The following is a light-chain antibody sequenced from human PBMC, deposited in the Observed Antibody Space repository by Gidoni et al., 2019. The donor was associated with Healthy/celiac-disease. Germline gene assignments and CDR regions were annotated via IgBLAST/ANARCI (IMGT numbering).Light chain of an antibody. Sequence: QSVLTQPPSVSGAPGQRVTISCTGSSSNIGADYDVPWYQQLPGTGPKLLIYGNNNRPSGVPDRFSGSKSGTSASLAITGLQAEDEADYYCQSYDSRLSAYVFGTGTKVTVL. J-gene: IGLJ1*01. CDR3: QSYDSRLSAYV. CDR1: SSNIGADYD. CDR2: GNN. V-gene: IGLV1-40*01.